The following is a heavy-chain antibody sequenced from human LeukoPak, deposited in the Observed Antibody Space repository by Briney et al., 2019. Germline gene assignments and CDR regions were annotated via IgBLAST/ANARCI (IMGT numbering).Heavy chain of an antibody. CDR1: GGSFSGYY. D-gene: IGHD3-16*01. CDR3: ARESPNDGAFDI. V-gene: IGHV4-34*01. CDR2: INHSGST. Sequence: SETLSLTCAVYGGSFSGYYWSWIRQPPGKGLEWIGEINHSGSTNYNPSLKSRVTISVDTSKNQFSLKLSSVTAADTAVYYCARESPNDGAFDIWGQGTMVTVSS. J-gene: IGHJ3*02.